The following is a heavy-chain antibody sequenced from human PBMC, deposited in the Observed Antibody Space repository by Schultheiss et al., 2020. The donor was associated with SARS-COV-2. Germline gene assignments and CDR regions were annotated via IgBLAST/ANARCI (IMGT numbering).Heavy chain of an antibody. D-gene: IGHD6-13*01. J-gene: IGHJ6*02. CDR2: IKSKTDGGTT. V-gene: IGHV3-15*01. CDR3: TSPAAGTDYYYYGMDV. CDR1: GFTFSSYG. Sequence: GGSLRLSCAASGFTFSSYGMHWVRQAPGKGLEWVGRIKSKTDGGTTDYAAPVKGRFTISRDDSKNTLYLQMNSLTTEDTAVYYCTSPAAGTDYYYYGMDVWGQGTTVTVSS.